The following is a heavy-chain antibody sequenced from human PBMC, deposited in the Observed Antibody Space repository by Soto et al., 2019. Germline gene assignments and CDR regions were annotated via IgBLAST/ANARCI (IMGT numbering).Heavy chain of an antibody. CDR2: INPSGGGT. CDR3: ARATYYYDSSGYRNWFDP. J-gene: IGHJ5*02. CDR1: GYTFTSYG. D-gene: IGHD3-22*01. V-gene: IGHV1-46*01. Sequence: ASVKVSCKASGYTFTSYGISWVRQAPGQGLEWMGWINPSGGGTTYAQKFQGRVTMTSDTSTSTVYMELSSLRSEDTAVYYCARATYYYDSSGYRNWFDPWGQGTLVTVSS.